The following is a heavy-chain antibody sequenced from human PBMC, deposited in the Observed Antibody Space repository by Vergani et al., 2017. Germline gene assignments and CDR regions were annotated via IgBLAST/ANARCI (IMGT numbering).Heavy chain of an antibody. V-gene: IGHV4-59*08. CDR3: AGSYGSGSYYYNWFDP. J-gene: IGHJ5*02. Sequence: QVQLEESGPGLVKPSETLSLTCTVSGGSFNTYYWSWIRQSPGKGLEWIGYIYSTGSTNYNPSLNSRVTMSVDTSKNQFSLKLSSVTAADTAVYYCAGSYGSGSYYYNWFDPWGQGTLVTVSS. D-gene: IGHD3-10*01. CDR2: IYSTGST. CDR1: GGSFNTYY.